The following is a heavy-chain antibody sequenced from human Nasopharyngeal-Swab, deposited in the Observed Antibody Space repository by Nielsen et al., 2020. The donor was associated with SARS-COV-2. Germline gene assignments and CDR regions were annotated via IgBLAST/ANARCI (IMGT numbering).Heavy chain of an antibody. V-gene: IGHV6-1*01. Sequence: SQTLSLTSSISGDSASSTSAAWTWIRQSPSKGLEWLGRTYFRSKWLNDYAVSVKSRITINQDTSRNQFSLQLNSVTPEDTAIYYCARGSGTYSDYFDYWGQGTLVSVSS. CDR2: TYFRSKWLN. D-gene: IGHD1-26*01. J-gene: IGHJ4*02. CDR1: GDSASSTSAA. CDR3: ARGSGTYSDYFDY.